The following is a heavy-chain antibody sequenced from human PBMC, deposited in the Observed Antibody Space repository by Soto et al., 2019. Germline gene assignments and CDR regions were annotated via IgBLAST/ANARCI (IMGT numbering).Heavy chain of an antibody. D-gene: IGHD6-19*01. J-gene: IGHJ1*01. CDR3: ANSGWYNQDGYLQY. CDR1: GFTFSSYA. V-gene: IGHV3-23*01. Sequence: EVQLLESGGGLVQPGGSLRLSCAASGFTFSSYAMSWVRQAPGKGLEWVSGISGSGGSTYYADSVKGRFTISRDNSKNTPKLQVNSLRAADTAVDYCANSGWYNQDGYLQYWGQGTLVTVSS. CDR2: ISGSGGST.